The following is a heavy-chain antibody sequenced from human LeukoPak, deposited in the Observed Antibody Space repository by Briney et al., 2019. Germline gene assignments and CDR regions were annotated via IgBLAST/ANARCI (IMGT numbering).Heavy chain of an antibody. CDR1: GGSFSGYY. CDR2: INHSGST. Sequence: SETLSLTCAVYGGSFSGYYWSWIRQPPGKGLEWIGEINHSGSTNYNPSLKSRVTISVDTSKNQFSLKLSSVTAADTAVYYCARTLHQVDYWGQGTLVTVSS. D-gene: IGHD2-15*01. CDR3: ARTLHQVDY. V-gene: IGHV4-34*01. J-gene: IGHJ4*02.